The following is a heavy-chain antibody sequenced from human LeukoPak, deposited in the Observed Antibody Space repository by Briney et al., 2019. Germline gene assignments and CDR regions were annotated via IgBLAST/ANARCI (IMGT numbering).Heavy chain of an antibody. V-gene: IGHV3-48*02. D-gene: IGHD1-1*01. Sequence: PGGSLRLSCAASGFTFSSYSMNWGRQAPGKGLEWVSFISSSMSTKYYADSVKGRFTISRDNAKNSLYLQMNSLRDEDTAVSYCARGYNYGPPNGMDVWGQGTTVTVSS. CDR3: ARGYNYGPPNGMDV. CDR2: ISSSMSTK. CDR1: GFTFSSYS. J-gene: IGHJ6*02.